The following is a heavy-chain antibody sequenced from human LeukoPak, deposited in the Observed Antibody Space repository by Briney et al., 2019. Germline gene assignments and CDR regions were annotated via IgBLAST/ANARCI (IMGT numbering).Heavy chain of an antibody. J-gene: IGHJ4*02. D-gene: IGHD1-7*01. CDR1: GFTFSSYW. Sequence: GGSLRLSCAASGFTFSSYWMSWVRQAPGQGLEWMGWISAYNGNTNYAQKLQGRVTMTTDTSTSTAYMELRSLRSDDTAVYYCARVGITGTLVDYWGQGTLVTVSS. CDR3: ARVGITGTLVDY. V-gene: IGHV1-18*01. CDR2: ISAYNGNT.